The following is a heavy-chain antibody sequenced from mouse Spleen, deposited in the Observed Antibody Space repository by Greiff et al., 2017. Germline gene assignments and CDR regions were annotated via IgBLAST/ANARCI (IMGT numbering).Heavy chain of an antibody. J-gene: IGHJ4*01. D-gene: IGHD1-2*01. CDR3: ARRITTASTYYAMDY. CDR1: GFTFSDYG. V-gene: IGHV5-17*01. CDR2: ISSGSSTI. Sequence: EVQLQESGGGLVKPGGSLKLSCAASGFTFSDYGMHWVRQAPEKGLEWVAYISSGSSTIYYADTVKGRFTISRDNAKNTLFLQMTSLRSEDTAMYYCARRITTASTYYAMDYWGQGTSVTVSS.